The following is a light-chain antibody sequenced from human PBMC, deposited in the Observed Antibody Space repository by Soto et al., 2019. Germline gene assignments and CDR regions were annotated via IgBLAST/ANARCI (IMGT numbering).Light chain of an antibody. V-gene: IGKV1-6*01. Sequence: AIQMTQSPSSLSASVGDRVTISCRASQGIGNALGWYQQKPCKXXXXXXXXXXXLQSGVPPRFSGSGSGTDFTLAISSLQPEDSATYYCLQDINYPWTFGQGTKVDIK. CDR3: LQDINYPWT. CDR1: QGIGNA. CDR2: XXX. J-gene: IGKJ1*01.